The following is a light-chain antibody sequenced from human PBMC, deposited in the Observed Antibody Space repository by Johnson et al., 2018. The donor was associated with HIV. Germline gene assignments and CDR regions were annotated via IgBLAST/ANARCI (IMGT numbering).Light chain of an antibody. CDR1: SSNIGNNY. Sequence: HSVLTQPPSVSAAPGQKVTISCSGSSSNIGNNYVSWYQQLPGTAPKLLIYENNKRPSGIPDRFSGSKSGTSATLGITGLQTGDEAEYYCGTWDSSLSAYVFGTGTKVTVI. J-gene: IGLJ1*01. CDR2: ENN. V-gene: IGLV1-51*02. CDR3: GTWDSSLSAYV.